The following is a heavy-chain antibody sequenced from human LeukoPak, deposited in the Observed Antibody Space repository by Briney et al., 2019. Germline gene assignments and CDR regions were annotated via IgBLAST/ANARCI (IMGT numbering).Heavy chain of an antibody. Sequence: GGSLRLSCSASGFTFSSYAMHQVRQAPGKGLEYVSAISSNGGSTYYADSVKGRFTISRDNSKNTLYLQMSSLRAEDTAVYYCVKGRGYSYGSNYYYYGMDVWGQGTTVTVSS. D-gene: IGHD5-18*01. CDR2: ISSNGGST. J-gene: IGHJ6*02. CDR3: VKGRGYSYGSNYYYYGMDV. V-gene: IGHV3-64D*06. CDR1: GFTFSSYA.